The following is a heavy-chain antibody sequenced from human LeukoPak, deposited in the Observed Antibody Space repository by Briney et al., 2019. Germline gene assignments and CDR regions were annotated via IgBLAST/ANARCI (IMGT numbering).Heavy chain of an antibody. V-gene: IGHV4-4*07. CDR3: ARSEGYDFWSGHRD. D-gene: IGHD3-3*01. CDR1: GGSISSYY. CDR2: IYTSGSA. Sequence: SETLSLTCTVSGGSISSYYWSWIRQPAGKGLEWIGRIYTSGSANYNPSLKSRVTMSVDTSKNQFSLKPSSVTAADTAVYYCARSEGYDFWSGHRDWGQGTLVTVSS. J-gene: IGHJ4*02.